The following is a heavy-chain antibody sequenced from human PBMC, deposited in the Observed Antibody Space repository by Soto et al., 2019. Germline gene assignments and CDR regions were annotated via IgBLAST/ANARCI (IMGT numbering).Heavy chain of an antibody. Sequence: QMQLVQSGAEVKMTGSSVTVSCKALGNTFTYRYLHWVRQAPGQALEWMGWITPFSGDVHYAQKFQERVAITRDRSINIAYMQMSSLRSEDTAMYFCAGGGAGSGPFTWELPDHWGQGTLVTVSS. CDR3: AGGGAGSGPFTWELPDH. CDR2: ITPFSGDV. J-gene: IGHJ4*02. V-gene: IGHV1-45*02. CDR1: GNTFTYRY. D-gene: IGHD1-26*01.